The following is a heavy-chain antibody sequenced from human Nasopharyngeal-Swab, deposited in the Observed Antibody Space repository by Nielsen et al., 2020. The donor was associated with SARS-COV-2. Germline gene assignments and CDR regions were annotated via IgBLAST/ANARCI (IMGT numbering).Heavy chain of an antibody. D-gene: IGHD1-14*01. V-gene: IGHV3-53*04. CDR1: GFSVSDNY. J-gene: IGHJ2*01. CDR3: ARGRGGSDRFLDL. Sequence: GESLKISCAASGFSVSDNYIHWVRQAPGKGLQWVSFTFSGLTTYYSDSVKGRFTISRHNSENTLYLQMNSLRPEDTAIYYCARGRGGSDRFLDLWGRGTLVTVSS. CDR2: TFSGLTT.